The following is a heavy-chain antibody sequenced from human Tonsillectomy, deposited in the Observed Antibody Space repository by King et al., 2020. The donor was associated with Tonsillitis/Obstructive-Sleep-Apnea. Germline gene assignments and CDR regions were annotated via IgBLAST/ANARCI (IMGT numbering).Heavy chain of an antibody. CDR3: AREWSDDFWSGYPQNYFDY. V-gene: IGHV1-18*01. CDR2: ISTYNGNT. Sequence: VQLVESGAEVKKPGASVKVSCEASGYTFTSYGISWVRQAPGQGLEWMGWISTYNGNTNYAQKLQGRVTMTTDTSTSTAYMELRSLRSDDTAVYYCAREWSDDFWSGYPQNYFDYWGQGTLVTVSS. J-gene: IGHJ4*02. D-gene: IGHD3-3*01. CDR1: GYTFTSYG.